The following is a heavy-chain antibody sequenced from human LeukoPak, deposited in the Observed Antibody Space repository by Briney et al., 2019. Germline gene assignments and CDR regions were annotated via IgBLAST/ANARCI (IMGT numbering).Heavy chain of an antibody. V-gene: IGHV3-66*01. D-gene: IGHD3-3*01. CDR2: IYSGGNT. J-gene: IGHJ5*02. CDR3: ARGIGSQLRSGWFDP. CDR1: GFTVSSNY. Sequence: GGSLRLSCAASGFTVSSNYMSWVRQAPGKGLAWVSVIYSGGNTYYADSVEGRFTISRDNSKNTLYLQMNSLRAEDTAVYYCARGIGSQLRSGWFDPWGQGTLVTVSS.